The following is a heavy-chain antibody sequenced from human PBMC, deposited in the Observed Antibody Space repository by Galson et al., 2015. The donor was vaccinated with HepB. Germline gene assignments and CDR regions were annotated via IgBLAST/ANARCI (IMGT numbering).Heavy chain of an antibody. CDR3: ARAFYISSGYYSGFNGMDV. V-gene: IGHV1-2*02. J-gene: IGHJ6*02. CDR1: GYTFTGFQ. D-gene: IGHD3-3*01. CDR2: INPNGGDT. Sequence: SVKVSCKASGYTFTGFQMHWVRQAPGQGLEWLGWINPNGGDTNFAQKFQGRVTLTRDASTSTAYMELKRLGSDDTAVYYCARAFYISSGYYSGFNGMDVWGQGTTVTVSS.